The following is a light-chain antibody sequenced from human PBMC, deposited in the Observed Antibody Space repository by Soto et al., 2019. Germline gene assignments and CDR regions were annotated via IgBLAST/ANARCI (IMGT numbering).Light chain of an antibody. CDR2: DVN. V-gene: IGLV2-14*01. Sequence: QSVLTQPASVAGSPGQSITISCTGTISDVGGYNYVSWYQQHPGKAPKLMIYDVNNRASGVSNRFSGSQSDKTASLTISGIQAEDEADYYCSSYTSSSTLEVFGTGTKLTVL. CDR3: SSYTSSSTLEV. J-gene: IGLJ1*01. CDR1: ISDVGGYNY.